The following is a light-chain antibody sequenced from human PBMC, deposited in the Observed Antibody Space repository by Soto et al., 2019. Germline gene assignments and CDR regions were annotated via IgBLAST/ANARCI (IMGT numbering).Light chain of an antibody. CDR2: GAS. V-gene: IGKV3-20*01. Sequence: EIVLTQSPGTLSLSPGERATLSCRASQSVSSSYLAWYQQKPGQAPRLLIYGASSRASGTPDRFSGSGSGPDFTLPISRLEPEDFAVYYCQQYGSTPWTFGQGTKVEIK. CDR3: QQYGSTPWT. CDR1: QSVSSSY. J-gene: IGKJ1*01.